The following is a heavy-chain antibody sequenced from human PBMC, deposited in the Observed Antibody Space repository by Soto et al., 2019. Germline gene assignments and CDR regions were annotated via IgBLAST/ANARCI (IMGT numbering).Heavy chain of an antibody. J-gene: IGHJ4*02. CDR1: GGSISSYY. CDR2: IYTSGST. CDR3: ARGPTTVTTDYFDY. D-gene: IGHD4-4*01. Sequence: DTLSLTCTVSGGSISSYYWSWIRQPAGKGLEWIGRIYTSGSTNYNPSLRSRVTMSVDTSENQFSLKLSSVTAADTAVYYCARGPTTVTTDYFDYWGQGTLVTVSS. V-gene: IGHV4-4*07.